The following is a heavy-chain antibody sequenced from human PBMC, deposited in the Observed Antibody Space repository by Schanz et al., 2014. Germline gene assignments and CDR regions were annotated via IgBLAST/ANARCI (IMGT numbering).Heavy chain of an antibody. CDR2: IIPIHGIV. CDR3: ARGTMPGTFDI. D-gene: IGHD2-2*01. CDR1: GGTFSTYP. Sequence: QVQLVQSGAEVKKPGSSMTVSCKASGGTFSTYPINWLRQAPGQGLEWMGRIIPIHGIVNYAQRFQDRVRITADKSTSTAYMELSSLRSDDTALYYCARGTMPGTFDIWGQGTMVTVSS. V-gene: IGHV1-69*04. J-gene: IGHJ3*02.